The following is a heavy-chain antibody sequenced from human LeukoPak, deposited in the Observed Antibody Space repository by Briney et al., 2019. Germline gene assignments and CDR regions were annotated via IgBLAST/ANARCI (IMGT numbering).Heavy chain of an antibody. CDR3: ASDSYSPEYFQH. J-gene: IGHJ1*01. CDR1: GFSVSNNY. CDR2: IYSGGST. Sequence: GGSLRLSCAASGFSVSNNYMSWVSHAPGKGLEWVSVIYSGGSTFYADSVKGRFTISRDNSKNTLYLQMNSLRAEDTAVYYCASDSYSPEYFQHWGQGTLVTVSS. D-gene: IGHD2-15*01. V-gene: IGHV3-66*01.